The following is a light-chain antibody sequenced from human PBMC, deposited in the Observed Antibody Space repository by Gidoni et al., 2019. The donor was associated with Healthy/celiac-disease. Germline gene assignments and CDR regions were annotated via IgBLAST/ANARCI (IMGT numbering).Light chain of an antibody. CDR3: QQSYSTLYT. V-gene: IGKV1-39*01. CDR1: QRISSY. Sequence: DIQMTQSPSSLSASVGDRVTITCRASQRISSYLNWYQQKPGKAPKLLIYAASSVQSGVPSRISGSGAGTDFTLTISRLQDEDVATYYCQQSYSTLYTFXQXTKLEIK. CDR2: AAS. J-gene: IGKJ2*01.